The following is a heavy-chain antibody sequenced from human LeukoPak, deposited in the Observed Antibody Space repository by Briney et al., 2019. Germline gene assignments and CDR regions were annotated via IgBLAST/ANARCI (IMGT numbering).Heavy chain of an antibody. CDR2: IYYSGST. V-gene: IGHV4-59*12. CDR1: GGSISSYY. Sequence: PSETLSLTCTVSGGSISSYYWSWIRQPPGKGLEWIGYIYYSGSTNYNPSLKSRVTISVDTSKNQFSLKLSSVTAADTAVYYCARGPIAVAGITALNYWGQGTLVTVSS. J-gene: IGHJ4*02. D-gene: IGHD6-13*01. CDR3: ARGPIAVAGITALNY.